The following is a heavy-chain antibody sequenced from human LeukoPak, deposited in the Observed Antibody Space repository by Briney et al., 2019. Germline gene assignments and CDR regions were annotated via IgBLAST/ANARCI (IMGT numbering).Heavy chain of an antibody. CDR3: ASSGSYRFDY. J-gene: IGHJ4*02. D-gene: IGHD1-26*01. V-gene: IGHV3-74*01. Sequence: GGSLRLSCAASGFTFSNFWMHWVRQASGRGPVWVSRINTDGNITTYADSVKGRFTISRDNAKNALHLQMNTLRAEDTAVYYCASSGSYRFDYWGQGTLVTVSS. CDR1: GFTFSNFW. CDR2: INTDGNIT.